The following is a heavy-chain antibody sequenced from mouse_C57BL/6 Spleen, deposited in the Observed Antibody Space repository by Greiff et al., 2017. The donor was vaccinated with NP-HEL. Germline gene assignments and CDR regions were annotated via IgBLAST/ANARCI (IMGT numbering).Heavy chain of an antibody. D-gene: IGHD1-1*01. Sequence: QVQLQQSGAELVKPGASVKLSCKASGYTFTEYTIHWVKQRSGQGLEWIGWFYPGSGSIKYNEKFKDKATLTADKSSSTVYMELSRLTSVDSAVYFCARHEEGSPDYYGSSANWYFDVWGTGTTVTVSS. CDR1: GYTFTEYT. V-gene: IGHV1-62-2*01. J-gene: IGHJ1*03. CDR2: FYPGSGSI. CDR3: ARHEEGSPDYYGSSANWYFDV.